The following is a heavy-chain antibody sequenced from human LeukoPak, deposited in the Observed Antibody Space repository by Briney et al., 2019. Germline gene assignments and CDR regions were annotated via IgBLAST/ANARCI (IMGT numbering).Heavy chain of an antibody. V-gene: IGHV3-7*01. D-gene: IGHD5-18*01. CDR3: ARDRVRYSYGYTCFDY. CDR2: IKEDGSDT. J-gene: IGHJ4*02. CDR1: GFTFSSHW. Sequence: GGSLRLSCAASGFTFSSHWMSWVRQAPGKGLEWVASIKEDGSDTYYVDSVKGRFTISRDNAKNSLYLQMNSLRAEDTAVYYCARDRVRYSYGYTCFDYWGQGTLVTVSS.